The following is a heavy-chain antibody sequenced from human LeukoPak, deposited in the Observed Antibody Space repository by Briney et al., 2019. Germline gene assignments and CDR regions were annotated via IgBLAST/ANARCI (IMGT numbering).Heavy chain of an antibody. CDR3: ARSGYSSSFDY. Sequence: GGSLRLSCAASGFTFSSYAMHWVRQAPGKGLEWVAVISYDGSTKYYADSVKGRFTISRDNSKNTLYLQMNSLRAEDTAVYYCARSGYSSSFDYWGQGTLVTVSS. J-gene: IGHJ4*02. V-gene: IGHV3-30*04. CDR2: ISYDGSTK. D-gene: IGHD6-13*01. CDR1: GFTFSSYA.